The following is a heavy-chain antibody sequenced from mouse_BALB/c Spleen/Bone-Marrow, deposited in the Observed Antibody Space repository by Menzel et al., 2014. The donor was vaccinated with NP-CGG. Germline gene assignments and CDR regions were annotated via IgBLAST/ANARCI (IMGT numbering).Heavy chain of an antibody. D-gene: IGHD1-1*01. V-gene: IGHV1S81*02. CDR2: INPTNGRS. Sequence: VQRVESGAELAKPGASVKLSCKASGYIFTNYWMHWVKQRPGQGLSWIGEINPTNGRSNYNEKFKSKATLTVDKSSSTAYMQLSSLTSEDSAVYYCARLGDYYGAMDYWCQGTSVTVSS. CDR1: GYIFTNYW. CDR3: ARLGDYYGAMDY. J-gene: IGHJ4*01.